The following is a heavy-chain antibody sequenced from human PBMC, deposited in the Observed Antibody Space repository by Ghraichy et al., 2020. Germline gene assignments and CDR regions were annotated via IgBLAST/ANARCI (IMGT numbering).Heavy chain of an antibody. CDR3: AAGSGSYYIFNY. J-gene: IGHJ4*02. V-gene: IGHV4-59*08. Sequence: EPLNISCSVSDGSISSYYWTWIRQPPGKGLEWIGYIYYSGSSNYNPSLKSRVTISVDTSKNQFSLKLSSVTAADTAVYYCAAGSGSYYIFNYWGQGTLVTVSS. CDR2: IYYSGSS. CDR1: DGSISSYY. D-gene: IGHD3-10*01.